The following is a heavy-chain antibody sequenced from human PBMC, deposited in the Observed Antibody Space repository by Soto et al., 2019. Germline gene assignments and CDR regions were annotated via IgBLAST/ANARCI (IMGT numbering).Heavy chain of an antibody. V-gene: IGHV5-51*01. CDR1: GYSFTTNW. J-gene: IGHJ4*02. D-gene: IGHD3-10*01. CDR2: IYFGDSDT. CDR3: AXXSRYAHSVSGRFTRSRDNSQNHLYLQMNNLRGGDTAMYYCAKIPTGSGPSRFHY. Sequence: PGESLKISCKGSGYSFTTNWIAWVRQMPGKGLEWVGVIYFGDSDTRYSPSFQGQVTISVDXXITTAYLQWSSLKASDTAMYYCAXXSRYAHSVSGRFTRSRDNSQNHLYLQMNNLRGGDTAMYYCAKIPTGSGPSRFHYWGQGIQLTVS.